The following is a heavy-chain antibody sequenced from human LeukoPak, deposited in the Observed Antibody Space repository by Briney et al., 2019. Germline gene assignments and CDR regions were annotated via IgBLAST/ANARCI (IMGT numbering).Heavy chain of an antibody. V-gene: IGHV3-30*18. CDR2: ISYDGSNK. CDR3: SKTTVTVYYYYGMDV. Sequence: GGSLRLSCAASGFTFSSFGMHWVRQAPGKGLEWVAIISYDGSNKYYADSVKGRFTISRDSSKNTLYLQMNSLRAEDMAVYYCSKTTVTVYYYYGMDVWGQGTTVTVSS. CDR1: GFTFSSFG. D-gene: IGHD4-17*01. J-gene: IGHJ6*02.